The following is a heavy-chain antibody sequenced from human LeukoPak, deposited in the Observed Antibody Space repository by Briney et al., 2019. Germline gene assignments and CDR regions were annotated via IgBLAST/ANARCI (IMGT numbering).Heavy chain of an antibody. V-gene: IGHV3-20*04. CDR3: ARGQWLLYYFDY. Sequence: PGGSLRLXCAASRFTFDDYGMSWVRQAPGKGLEWVSSINWNGGSTGYADSVKGRFTISRDNAKNSLYLQMNSLRAEDTALYYCARGQWLLYYFDYWGQGTLVTVSS. D-gene: IGHD6-19*01. CDR2: INWNGGST. J-gene: IGHJ4*02. CDR1: RFTFDDYG.